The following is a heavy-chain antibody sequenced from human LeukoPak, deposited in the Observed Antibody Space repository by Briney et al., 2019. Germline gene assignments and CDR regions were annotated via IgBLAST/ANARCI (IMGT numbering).Heavy chain of an antibody. V-gene: IGHV3-33*06. CDR3: AKGGYCSGGTCYPMDV. D-gene: IGHD2-15*01. CDR1: GFTFSSYA. Sequence: GGSLRLSCAASGFTFSSYAMHWVRQAPGKGLEWVAVIWYDGSNKYYADSVKGRFAISRDNSKNTLYLQMNSLRAKDTALYYCAKGGYCSGGTCYPMDVWGQGTTVTVSS. J-gene: IGHJ6*02. CDR2: IWYDGSNK.